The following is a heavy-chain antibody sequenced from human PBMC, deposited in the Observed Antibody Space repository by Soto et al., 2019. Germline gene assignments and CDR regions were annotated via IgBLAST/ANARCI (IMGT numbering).Heavy chain of an antibody. J-gene: IGHJ6*02. V-gene: IGHV1-24*01. Sequence: VYCKVSGYTLTELSMHWVRQAPGKGLEWMGGFDPEDGETIYAQKFQGRVTMTEDTSTDTAYMELSSLRSEDTAVYYCATGNRYNWQDYYYRMDVWGQGTTVTVSS. CDR2: FDPEDGET. CDR3: ATGNRYNWQDYYYRMDV. D-gene: IGHD1-20*01. CDR1: GYTLTELS.